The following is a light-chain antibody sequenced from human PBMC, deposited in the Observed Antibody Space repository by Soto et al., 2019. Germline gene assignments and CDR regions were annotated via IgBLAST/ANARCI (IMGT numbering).Light chain of an antibody. CDR3: CSYTSSSKPWV. V-gene: IGLV2-14*03. J-gene: IGLJ1*01. CDR1: SSDVGGYNY. Sequence: QSVLTQPASVSGSPGQSITISCTGTSSDVGGYNYVSWYQQQPSKAPKLMIYDVSDRPSGVSHRFSASKSGKTASLTLSRLQAEDEADYYCCSYTSSSKPWVFRAGTKVTAL. CDR2: DVS.